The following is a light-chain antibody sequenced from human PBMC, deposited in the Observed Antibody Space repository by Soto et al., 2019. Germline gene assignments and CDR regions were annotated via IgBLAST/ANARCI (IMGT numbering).Light chain of an antibody. J-gene: IGLJ2*01. CDR2: QHT. CDR1: KLGNEY. Sequence: SYELTQPPSVSVSPGQTASITCSGDKLGNEYVFWYQQKPAQSPVLVIYQHTKRPSGIPVRFSGSSSGNTATLTISGTQAMDEADYYCQAWDSSTAVFGGGTKLTVL. V-gene: IGLV3-1*01. CDR3: QAWDSSTAV.